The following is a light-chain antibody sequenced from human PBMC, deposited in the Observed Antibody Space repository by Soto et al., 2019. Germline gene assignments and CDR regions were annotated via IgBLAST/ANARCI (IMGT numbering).Light chain of an antibody. CDR2: AAS. J-gene: IGKJ4*01. CDR1: QGISNY. V-gene: IGKV1-27*01. CDR3: QSYDSALGST. Sequence: DIQMTQSPSSLSASVGDRVTITCRASQGISNYLAWYQQRPGKVPKLLIYAASTLQSGVPSRFSGRGSGTHFTLTITSLQPDDVATYYCQSYDSALGSTFGGGTKVEIK.